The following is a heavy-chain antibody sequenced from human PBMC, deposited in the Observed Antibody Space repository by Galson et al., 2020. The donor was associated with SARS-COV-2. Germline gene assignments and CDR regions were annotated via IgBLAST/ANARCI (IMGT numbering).Heavy chain of an antibody. CDR1: GFSLTTSGVG. CDR3: AHRRGHYDNSGYFMIGY. Sequence: KMSGPTLVKPTQTLTLTCTFSGFSLTTSGVGVGWIRQPPGKAPEWLGLIYYNDAKYYSPSLRARLSITKDTSRNQVVLTMVNMDPVDTATYHCAHRRGHYDNSGYFMIGYWGLGTLVTVSS. V-gene: IGHV2-5*01. D-gene: IGHD3-22*01. CDR2: IYYNDAK. J-gene: IGHJ4*02.